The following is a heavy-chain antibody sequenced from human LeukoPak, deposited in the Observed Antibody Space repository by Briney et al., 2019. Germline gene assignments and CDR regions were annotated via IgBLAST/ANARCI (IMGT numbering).Heavy chain of an antibody. CDR3: AHRKNYYDSSVFDN. Sequence: SGPTLVHPTQTLTLTCTFSGFSLNTRGVGVGWIRQPPGRALEWLALIYWDDDRRYSPSLKSRLTITKDTSKNQVVLTMTDMDPVDTATYFCAHRKNYYDSSVFDNWGQGTLVTVSS. J-gene: IGHJ4*02. V-gene: IGHV2-5*02. D-gene: IGHD3-22*01. CDR1: GFSLNTRGVG. CDR2: IYWDDDR.